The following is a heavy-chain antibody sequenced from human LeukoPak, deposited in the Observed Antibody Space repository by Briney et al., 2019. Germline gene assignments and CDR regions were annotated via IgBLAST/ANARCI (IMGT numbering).Heavy chain of an antibody. CDR1: GGSFSGYY. J-gene: IGHJ1*01. CDR2: INHSGST. CDR3: ARHYDSSGYPYQH. D-gene: IGHD3-22*01. V-gene: IGHV4-34*01. Sequence: SETLSLTCAVYGGSFSGYYWSWIRQPPGKGLEWIGEINHSGSTNYNPSLKSRVTISVDTSKNQFSLKLSSVTAADTAVYYCARHYDSSGYPYQHWGRGTLVTVSS.